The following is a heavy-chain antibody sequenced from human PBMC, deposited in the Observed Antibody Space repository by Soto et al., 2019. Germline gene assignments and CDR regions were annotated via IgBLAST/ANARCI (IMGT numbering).Heavy chain of an antibody. D-gene: IGHD3-10*01. Sequence: SETLSLTCAVSGGSICSGGYSWSWIRQPPGKGLEWIGYIYHSGSTYYNPSLKSRVTISVDRSKNQFSLKLSSVTAADTAVYYCARGGTMVRGVTNWFDPWGQGTLVTASS. J-gene: IGHJ5*02. CDR2: IYHSGST. CDR3: ARGGTMVRGVTNWFDP. V-gene: IGHV4-30-2*01. CDR1: GGSICSGGYS.